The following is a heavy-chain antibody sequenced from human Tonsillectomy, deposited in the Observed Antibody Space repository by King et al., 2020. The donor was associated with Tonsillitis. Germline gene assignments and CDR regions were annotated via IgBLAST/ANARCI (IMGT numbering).Heavy chain of an antibody. CDR1: GFTFSGYA. V-gene: IGHV3-23*04. CDR2: ICGSGGCT. J-gene: IGHJ3*02. Sequence: VQLVESWGGLVQPGGSLRLSCAASGFTFSGYAMSWVRQAPGEGVEWVSAICGSGGCTYYADSVKGPFTISRDKSKNTLYLQMNSLRAEDTAVYYCAKGGYCSSTSCPMDIWGQGTMVTVSS. CDR3: AKGGYCSSTSCPMDI. D-gene: IGHD2-2*01.